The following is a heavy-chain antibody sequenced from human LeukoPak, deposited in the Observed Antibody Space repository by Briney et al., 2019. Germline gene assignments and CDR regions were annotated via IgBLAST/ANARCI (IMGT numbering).Heavy chain of an antibody. CDR3: ARNSCSGGSCYDNRGYFDY. V-gene: IGHV4-61*02. D-gene: IGHD2-15*01. Sequence: SQTLSLTCTVSGDSNSSGSYYWSWIRQPAGKGLEWIGRIYTSGSTNYNPSLKSRVTISVDTSKNQFSLKLSSVTAADTAVYFCARNSCSGGSCYDNRGYFDYWGQGTLVTVSS. CDR1: GDSNSSGSYY. J-gene: IGHJ4*02. CDR2: IYTSGST.